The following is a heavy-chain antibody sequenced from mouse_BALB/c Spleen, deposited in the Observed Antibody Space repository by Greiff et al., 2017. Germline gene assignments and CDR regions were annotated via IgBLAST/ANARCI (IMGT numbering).Heavy chain of an antibody. Sequence: EVHLVESGGGLVKPGGSLKLSCAASGFTFSDYYMYWVRQTPEKRLEWVATISDGGSYTYYPDSVKGRFTISRDNAKNNLYLQMSSLKSEDTAMYYYARADGYCFAYWGQGTLVTVSA. CDR2: ISDGGSYT. D-gene: IGHD2-3*01. CDR3: ARADGYCFAY. V-gene: IGHV5-4*02. CDR1: GFTFSDYY. J-gene: IGHJ3*01.